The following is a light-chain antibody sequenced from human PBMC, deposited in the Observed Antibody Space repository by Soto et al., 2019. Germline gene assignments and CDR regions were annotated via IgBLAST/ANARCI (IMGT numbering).Light chain of an antibody. Sequence: DIQLTQSPSSLSASVGDRVNITCRASQSISYYLNWYQQEPGKAPKLLIYAASSLQSGVPSSFSGSGSGADVTLTISGLQPEDFALYDCQQSYDNPPVTFGQGKRLEIK. J-gene: IGKJ5*01. CDR1: QSISYY. V-gene: IGKV1-39*01. CDR3: QQSYDNPPVT. CDR2: AAS.